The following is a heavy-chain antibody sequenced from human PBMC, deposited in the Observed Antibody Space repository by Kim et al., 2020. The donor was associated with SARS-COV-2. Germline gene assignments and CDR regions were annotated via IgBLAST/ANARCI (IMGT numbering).Heavy chain of an antibody. D-gene: IGHD6-25*01. CDR1: GFTFSSHS. V-gene: IGHV3-21*06. CDR2: ITSSGGNI. CDR3: ARARFVLEAGVC. J-gene: IGHJ6*02. Sequence: GGSLRLSCAASGFTFSSHSMTWVRQAPGKGLEWVSSITSSGGNISYADSVKGRFTISRDNAKNSLYLQMISLRVEDTAVYYCARARFVLEAGVCWGRRTT.